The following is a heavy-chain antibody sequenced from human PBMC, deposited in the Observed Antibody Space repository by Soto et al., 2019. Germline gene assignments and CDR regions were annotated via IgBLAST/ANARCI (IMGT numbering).Heavy chain of an antibody. CDR3: ARESHDILTGPPWVWYFDL. J-gene: IGHJ2*01. V-gene: IGHV4-34*01. D-gene: IGHD3-9*01. CDR2: IKDRGSI. Sequence: QVQLQQWGAGPLRPLETLSLTCGVSGGSFSGYYWAWIRQSPGKGLEWIGEIKDRGSIKYNPSLKSRVSISVDTSKNHYSLNLRYVTAADTAVYYCARESHDILTGPPWVWYFDLWGRGTLVTVSS. CDR1: GGSFSGYY.